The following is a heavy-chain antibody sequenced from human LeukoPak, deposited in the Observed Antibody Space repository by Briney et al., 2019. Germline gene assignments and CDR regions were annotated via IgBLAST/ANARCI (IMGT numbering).Heavy chain of an antibody. Sequence: SETLSPTCAVYGGSFSGYYWSWIRQPPGKGLEWIGEINHSGSTNYNPSLKSRVTISVDTSKNQFSLKLSSVTAADTAVYYCARGAHYYDSSGYYRPYYFDYWGQGTLVTVSS. CDR2: INHSGST. D-gene: IGHD3-22*01. CDR1: GGSFSGYY. CDR3: ARGAHYYDSSGYYRPYYFDY. V-gene: IGHV4-34*01. J-gene: IGHJ4*02.